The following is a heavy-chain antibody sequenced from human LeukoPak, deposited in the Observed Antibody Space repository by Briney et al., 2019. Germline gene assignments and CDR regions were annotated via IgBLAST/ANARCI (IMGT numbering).Heavy chain of an antibody. CDR1: GFTSSSYA. CDR2: ISYDGSNK. Sequence: GGSLRLSCAASGFTSSSYAMHWVRQAPGKGLEWVAAISYDGSNKYYADSVKGRFTISRDNSKNTLYLQMNSLRAEDTAVYYCARTMATLYYYYYGMDVWGQGTTVTVSS. J-gene: IGHJ6*02. D-gene: IGHD5-24*01. V-gene: IGHV3-30-3*01. CDR3: ARTMATLYYYYYGMDV.